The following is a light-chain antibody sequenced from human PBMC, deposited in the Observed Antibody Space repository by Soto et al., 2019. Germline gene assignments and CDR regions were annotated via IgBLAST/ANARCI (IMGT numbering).Light chain of an antibody. J-gene: IGKJ4*01. CDR2: EVS. CDR3: MQSLQLPLT. V-gene: IGKV2D-29*02. Sequence: DIVMTQTPFSLSVTPGQPAYISCKSSQSLLHGDGKTYLYWYLQKAGQSPQLLIHEVSNRFSGVPDRFSGGGSGTDFSLKISRVEAEDVVVYYCMQSLQLPLTFGAGTKVAIK. CDR1: QSLLHGDGKTY.